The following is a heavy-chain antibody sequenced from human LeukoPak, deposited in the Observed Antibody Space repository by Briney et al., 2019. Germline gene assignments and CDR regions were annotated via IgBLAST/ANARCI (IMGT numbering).Heavy chain of an antibody. D-gene: IGHD3-10*01. J-gene: IGHJ6*02. CDR2: ISSNSSYI. V-gene: IGHV3-21*01. Sequence: GGSLRLSCAAPGFTFSSYSMNWVRQAPGKGLEWVSSISSNSSYIYYADSVKGRFTISRDNAKNSLYLQMNSLRAEDTAVYYCVRVARGDYGMDVWGQGTTVTVSS. CDR1: GFTFSSYS. CDR3: VRVARGDYGMDV.